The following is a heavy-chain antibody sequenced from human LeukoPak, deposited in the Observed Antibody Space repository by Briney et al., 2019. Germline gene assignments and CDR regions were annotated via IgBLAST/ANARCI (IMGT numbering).Heavy chain of an antibody. D-gene: IGHD4-17*01. J-gene: IGHJ6*02. Sequence: PSETLSLTCTVSGGSISSYYWSWIRQPPGKGLEWIGYIYYSGSTNYNPSLKSRVTISVDTSKNQFSLKLSSVTAADTAVYYCGRFYGDYPFYYYYSSFIDVSGQATMVTVSS. V-gene: IGHV4-59*01. CDR3: GRFYGDYPFYYYYSSFIDV. CDR2: IYYSGST. CDR1: GGSISSYY.